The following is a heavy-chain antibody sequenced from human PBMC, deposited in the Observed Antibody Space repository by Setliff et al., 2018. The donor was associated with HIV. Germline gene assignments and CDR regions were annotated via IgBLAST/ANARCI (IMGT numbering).Heavy chain of an antibody. V-gene: IGHV1-69*13. Sequence: GASVKVSCKASGYTFTNFAMYWVRQAPGQGLEWIGGIIPIFGTRNYAQKFQGRVTITADELTSTAYMELSSLRAEDTAVYYCARFDHYGDYGRIGDAFDIWGQGTMVTVSS. CDR2: IIPIFGTR. J-gene: IGHJ3*02. CDR1: GYTFTNFA. CDR3: ARFDHYGDYGRIGDAFDI. D-gene: IGHD4-17*01.